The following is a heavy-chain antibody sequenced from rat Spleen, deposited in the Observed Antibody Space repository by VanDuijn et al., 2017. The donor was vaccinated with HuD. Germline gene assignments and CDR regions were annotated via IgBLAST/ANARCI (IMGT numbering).Heavy chain of an antibody. Sequence: EVQLVESGGGLVQPGRSLKLSCVASGFTLSDYGMNWIRQAPTKGLEWVATINYDGRSTFYRDSVRDRFTISRDNAKSTLYLQMDRLGSEDTATYYCTRGVRWFAYWGQGTLVTVAS. D-gene: IGHD1-11*01. CDR3: TRGVRWFAY. CDR2: INYDGRST. V-gene: IGHV5-29*01. CDR1: GFTLSDYG. J-gene: IGHJ3*01.